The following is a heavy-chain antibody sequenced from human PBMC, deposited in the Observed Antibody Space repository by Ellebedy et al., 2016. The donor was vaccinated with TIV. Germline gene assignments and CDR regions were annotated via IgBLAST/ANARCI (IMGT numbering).Heavy chain of an antibody. Sequence: ASVKVSCXASGYTFTSYYMHWVRQAPGQGLEWMGIINPSGGSTSYAQKFQGRVTMTRDTSTSTVYMELSSLRSEDTAVYYCARPPSTGTTGYWGQGTLVTVSS. J-gene: IGHJ4*02. V-gene: IGHV1-46*01. CDR3: ARPPSTGTTGY. CDR2: INPSGGST. CDR1: GYTFTSYY. D-gene: IGHD1-1*01.